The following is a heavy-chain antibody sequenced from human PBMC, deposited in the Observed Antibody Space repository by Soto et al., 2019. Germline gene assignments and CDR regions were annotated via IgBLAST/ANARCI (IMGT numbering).Heavy chain of an antibody. CDR2: IYYSGST. J-gene: IGHJ4*02. Sequence: SETLSLTCTVSGGSISSYYWSWIRQPPGKGLEWIGYIYYSGSTNYNPSLKSRVTISVDTSKNQFSLKLSSVTAADTAVYYCAREYCSGGGCYSDLFDYWGQGTLVTVSS. D-gene: IGHD2-15*01. V-gene: IGHV4-59*01. CDR3: AREYCSGGGCYSDLFDY. CDR1: GGSISSYY.